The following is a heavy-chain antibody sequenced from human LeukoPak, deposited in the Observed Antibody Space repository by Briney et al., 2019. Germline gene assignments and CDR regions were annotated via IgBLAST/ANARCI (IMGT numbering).Heavy chain of an antibody. J-gene: IGHJ4*02. CDR2: ISGSGGST. CDR3: ARVSSSGWYPDY. V-gene: IGHV3-23*01. Sequence: GASLRLSCAASGFTFSNQGMSWVRQAPGKGLEWVSSISGSGGSTYYADSVKGRFTISRDNSKNTLYLQMNSLRAEDTAVYYCARVSSSGWYPDYWGQGTLVTVSS. D-gene: IGHD6-19*01. CDR1: GFTFSNQG.